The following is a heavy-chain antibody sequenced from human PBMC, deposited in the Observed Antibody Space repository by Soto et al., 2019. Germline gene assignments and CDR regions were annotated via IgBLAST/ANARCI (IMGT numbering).Heavy chain of an antibody. Sequence: ASVKVSCNTSGATFTDSSMHWVRQAPGQGREWMGWSNLNSGDTNYAEKFRGRVTMTRDTSIITAYMELTRLKSDDTAVYYCARDLGGYDLYGPDTWGQGTLVTVPS. V-gene: IGHV1-2*02. CDR3: ARDLGGYDLYGPDT. D-gene: IGHD5-12*01. CDR2: SNLNSGDT. J-gene: IGHJ5*02. CDR1: GATFTDSS.